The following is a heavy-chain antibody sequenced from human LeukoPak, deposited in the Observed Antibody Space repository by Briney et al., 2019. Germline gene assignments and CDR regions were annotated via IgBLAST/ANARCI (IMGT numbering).Heavy chain of an antibody. D-gene: IGHD2-2*01. CDR1: GFTFSSYR. CDR2: ISSSSRTI. J-gene: IGHJ6*03. V-gene: IGHV3-48*01. Sequence: PGGSLRLSCAASGFTFSSYRMNWVRQAPGRGLEWVSYISSSSRTIYYADSVKGRFTISRDNAKNSLYLQMNSLRAEDTAVYYCARDQGSTTSRHYYYYYMDVWGKGTTVTVSS. CDR3: ARDQGSTTSRHYYYYYMDV.